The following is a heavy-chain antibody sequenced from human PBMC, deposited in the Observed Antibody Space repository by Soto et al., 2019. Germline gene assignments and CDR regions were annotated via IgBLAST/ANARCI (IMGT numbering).Heavy chain of an antibody. V-gene: IGHV4-4*02. CDR2: AHHSGRT. Sequence: QVQLQESGPGLVKPSGTLSLTCTVSGGSMSSSNWWNWVRQSPGKGLEWIGEAHHSGRTNYNPSLKRRVTISVDTSKNHFSLKLSSVTAADTAVYYGARSDATGLDYWGQGTLVTVSS. CDR3: ARSDATGLDY. CDR1: GGSMSSSNW. J-gene: IGHJ4*02. D-gene: IGHD4-17*01.